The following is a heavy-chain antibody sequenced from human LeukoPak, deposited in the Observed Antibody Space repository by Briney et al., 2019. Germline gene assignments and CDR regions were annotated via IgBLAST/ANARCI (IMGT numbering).Heavy chain of an antibody. CDR1: GGSFSGYY. J-gene: IGHJ3*02. D-gene: IGHD1-26*01. Sequence: PSETLSLTCAVYGGSFSGYYWSWIRQPPGKGLEWIGEINHSGSTNYNPSLKSRVTISVDTSKNQFSLKLSSVTAADTAVYYCARDLVWELPLASGAFDIWGQGTMVTVSS. CDR3: ARDLVWELPLASGAFDI. CDR2: INHSGST. V-gene: IGHV4-34*01.